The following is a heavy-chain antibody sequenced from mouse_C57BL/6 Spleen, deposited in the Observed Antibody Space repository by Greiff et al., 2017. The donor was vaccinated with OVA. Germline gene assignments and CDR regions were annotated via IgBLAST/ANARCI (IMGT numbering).Heavy chain of an antibody. V-gene: IGHV1-55*01. Sequence: QVQLQQPGAELVKPGASVKMSCKASGYTFTSYWITWVKQRPGQGLEWIGDIYPGSGSTNYNEKFKSKATLTVDTSSSTAYMQLSSLTSEDSAVYYCARSPHLFTTVVAGPYAMDYWGQGTSVTVSS. CDR2: IYPGSGST. CDR3: ARSPHLFTTVVAGPYAMDY. D-gene: IGHD1-1*01. CDR1: GYTFTSYW. J-gene: IGHJ4*01.